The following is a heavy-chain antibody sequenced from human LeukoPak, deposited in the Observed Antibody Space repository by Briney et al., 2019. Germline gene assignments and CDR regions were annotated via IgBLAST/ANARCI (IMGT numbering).Heavy chain of an antibody. Sequence: APVKVSCKASGYTFTSYYMHWVRQAPGQGLEWMGWINPNSGGTNYAQKFQGRVTMTRDTSISTAYMELSRLRSDDTAVYYCARAYTYYDFWSGYSTDWGQGTLVTVSS. V-gene: IGHV1-2*02. D-gene: IGHD3-3*01. CDR1: GYTFTSYY. CDR3: ARAYTYYDFWSGYSTD. CDR2: INPNSGGT. J-gene: IGHJ4*02.